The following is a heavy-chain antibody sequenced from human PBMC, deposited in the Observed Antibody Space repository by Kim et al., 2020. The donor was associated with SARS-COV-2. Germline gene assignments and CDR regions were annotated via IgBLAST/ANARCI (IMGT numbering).Heavy chain of an antibody. J-gene: IGHJ3*02. CDR2: IYYSGST. Sequence: SSSSYYWGWIRQPPGKGLEWIGSIYYSGSTYYNPSLKSRVTISVDTSKNQFSLKLSSVTAADTAVYYCARHIGGGYGYCSSTSCYDDAFDNW. D-gene: IGHD2-2*03. CDR1: SSSSYY. V-gene: IGHV4-39*01. CDR3: ARHIGGGYGYCSSTSCYDDAFDN.